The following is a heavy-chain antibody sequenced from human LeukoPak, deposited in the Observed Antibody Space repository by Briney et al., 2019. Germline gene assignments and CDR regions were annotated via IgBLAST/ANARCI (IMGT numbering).Heavy chain of an antibody. Sequence: ASVKVSCKASGYTFTGYYMHWVRQAPGQGLEWMGRINPNSGGTNYAQKFQGRVTMTRDTSISTAYMELSRLRSDDTAVYYCARGRGFSGEWYYDSSGYSNWFDPWGQGTLVTVSS. J-gene: IGHJ5*02. D-gene: IGHD3-22*01. CDR3: ARGRGFSGEWYYDSSGYSNWFDP. CDR2: INPNSGGT. V-gene: IGHV1-2*06. CDR1: GYTFTGYY.